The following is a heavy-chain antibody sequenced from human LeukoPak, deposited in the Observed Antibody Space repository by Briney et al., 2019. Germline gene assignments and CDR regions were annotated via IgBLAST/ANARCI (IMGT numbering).Heavy chain of an antibody. CDR1: GFTFSRYE. Sequence: GGSLRLSCAASGFTFSRYEMNWVRQAPGKGLEWVSYISTGGSNMYYADSVKGRFTVSRNNAKNSLYLQMSSLRAEDTAVYYCAREGTNGDVFDYWGQGTLVTVSS. D-gene: IGHD2-8*01. V-gene: IGHV3-48*03. J-gene: IGHJ4*02. CDR2: ISTGGSNM. CDR3: AREGTNGDVFDY.